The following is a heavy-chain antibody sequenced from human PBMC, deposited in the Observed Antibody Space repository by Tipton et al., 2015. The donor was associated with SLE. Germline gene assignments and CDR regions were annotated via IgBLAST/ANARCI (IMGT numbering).Heavy chain of an antibody. CDR3: ARASGPYSSPGV. D-gene: IGHD6-13*01. CDR2: IYYSGST. J-gene: IGHJ6*04. CDR1: GGSISSYY. Sequence: PGLVKPSETLSLTCTVSGGSISSYYWSWIRQPPGKGLEWIGYIYYSGSTNYNPSLKSRVTISVDTSKNQFSLKLSSVTAADTAVYYCARASGPYSSPGVWGKGTTVTVSS. V-gene: IGHV4-59*01.